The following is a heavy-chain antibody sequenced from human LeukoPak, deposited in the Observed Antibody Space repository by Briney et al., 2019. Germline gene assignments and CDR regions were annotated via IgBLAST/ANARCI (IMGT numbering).Heavy chain of an antibody. J-gene: IGHJ5*02. Sequence: ASVKVSCKASGYTFTLYDINWVRQAPGQGLEWMGWINPNSGGTNYAQKFQGRVTMTRDTSISTAYMELSRLRSDDTAVYYCARASYYYDSSGYPTNWFDPWGQGTLVTVSS. D-gene: IGHD3-22*01. CDR3: ARASYYYDSSGYPTNWFDP. CDR1: GYTFTLYD. V-gene: IGHV1-2*02. CDR2: INPNSGGT.